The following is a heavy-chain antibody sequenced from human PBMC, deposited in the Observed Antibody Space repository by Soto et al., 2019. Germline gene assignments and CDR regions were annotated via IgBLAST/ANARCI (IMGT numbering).Heavy chain of an antibody. CDR1: GFTFSGSW. J-gene: IGHJ4*02. CDR3: WRGGGNFDY. Sequence: VQLVESGGGLVQPGGSLRLTCAVSGFTFSGSWMSWVRQAPGKGLEWVANVNQDGSDKNYVDSVKGRFTISRDNAKNALYLQIKSLRVEEAGWDYCWRGGGNFDYWGQGSLVTVS. CDR2: VNQDGSDK. V-gene: IGHV3-7*04. D-gene: IGHD3-16*01.